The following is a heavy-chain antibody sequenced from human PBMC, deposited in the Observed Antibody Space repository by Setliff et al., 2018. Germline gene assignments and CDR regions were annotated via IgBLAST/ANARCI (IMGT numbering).Heavy chain of an antibody. CDR2: VHFGGDT. CDR1: GGSFSGYY. J-gene: IGHJ3*02. D-gene: IGHD3-16*01. V-gene: IGHV4-59*08. CDR3: AKIKAGGGSFDI. Sequence: TLSLTCAVYGGSFSGYYWSWVRQSPGKGLEWIGFVHFGGDTNSNPSLKSRVTMSLDTSRNQFSLKLGSVTAADTAVYYCAKIKAGGGSFDIWGQGTMVTVSS.